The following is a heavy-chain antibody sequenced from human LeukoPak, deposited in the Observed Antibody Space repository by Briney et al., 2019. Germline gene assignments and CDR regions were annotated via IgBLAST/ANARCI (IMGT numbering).Heavy chain of an antibody. CDR1: GGSISSYY. V-gene: IGHV4-59*01. CDR2: IYYSGST. CDR3: ARANVEMATITP. Sequence: PSETLSLTCTVSGGSISSYYWSWIRQPPGKGLEWIGYIYYSGSTNYNPSLKSRVTISVDTSKNQFSLKLSSVTAADTAVYYCARANVEMATITPWGQGTLVTVSS. D-gene: IGHD5-24*01. J-gene: IGHJ5*02.